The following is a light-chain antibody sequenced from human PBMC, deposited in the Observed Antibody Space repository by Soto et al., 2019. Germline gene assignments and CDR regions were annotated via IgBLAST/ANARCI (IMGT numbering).Light chain of an antibody. V-gene: IGKV1-5*03. CDR2: KSS. Sequence: DIQMTQSPSTLSASVGDRVTITCRASQSFSSWLAWYQQKPGKAPKLLIYKSSSLESGVPSRLSGSGSGTEFTLTISRLHPNDFAIEYCRQPFTFGPGTKVDIK. J-gene: IGKJ3*01. CDR1: QSFSSW. CDR3: RQPFT.